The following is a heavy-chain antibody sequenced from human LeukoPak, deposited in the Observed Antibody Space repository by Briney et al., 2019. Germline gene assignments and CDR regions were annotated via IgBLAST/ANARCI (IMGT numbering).Heavy chain of an antibody. CDR1: GGSISSSSYY. J-gene: IGHJ6*02. D-gene: IGHD6-19*01. CDR2: IFYSGST. CDR3: ARYGYSSGWLYYYGMDV. V-gene: IGHV4-39*01. Sequence: PSETLSLTCTVSGGSISSSSYYRGWIRQPPGKGLEWIGSIFYSGSTYFNPSLKSRVTISVDTSKNQFSLKLSSVTAADTAVCYCARYGYSSGWLYYYGMDVWGQGTTVTVSS.